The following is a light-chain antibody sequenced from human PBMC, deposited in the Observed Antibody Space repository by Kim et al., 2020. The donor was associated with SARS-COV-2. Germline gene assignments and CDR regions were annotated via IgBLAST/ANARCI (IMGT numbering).Light chain of an antibody. J-gene: IGLJ1*01. CDR1: NIGSKN. Sequence: VSVALGQTARITCGGKNIGSKNVHWYQQKPGQAPVLVIYRDSNRPSGIPERFSGSNSGNTATLTISRAQAGDEADYYCQVWDSSAVFGTGTKVTVL. V-gene: IGLV3-9*01. CDR3: QVWDSSAV. CDR2: RDS.